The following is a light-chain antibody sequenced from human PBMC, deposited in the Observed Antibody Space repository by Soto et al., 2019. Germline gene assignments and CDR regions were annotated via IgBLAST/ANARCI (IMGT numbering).Light chain of an antibody. V-gene: IGLV2-14*01. CDR3: ASYTSSTTLV. CDR1: SSDVGGYNY. CDR2: EVS. Sequence: QSALTQPASVSGSPGQSITISCTGTSSDVGGYNYVSWYQQHPGKAPKTMIYEVSNRPSGFSNRFSGSKSGNTASLTISGLQAAYEADYYCASYTSSTTLVFGPGTKVTVL. J-gene: IGLJ1*01.